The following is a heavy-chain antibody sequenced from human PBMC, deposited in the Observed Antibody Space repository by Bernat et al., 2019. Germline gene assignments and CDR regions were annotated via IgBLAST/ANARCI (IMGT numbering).Heavy chain of an antibody. D-gene: IGHD6-25*01. Sequence: EVQLLESGGDLVQPGGSLRLSCAASGFIFSNYAMSWVRQAPGKGLEWVSGITTSGGGTYYADSVKGRFTISRDNSKNTLYLQMNSLRAEDTAIYYCAARRSGSWGQGTLVTVSS. CDR3: AARRSGS. CDR2: ITTSGGGT. J-gene: IGHJ5*02. V-gene: IGHV3-23*01. CDR1: GFIFSNYA.